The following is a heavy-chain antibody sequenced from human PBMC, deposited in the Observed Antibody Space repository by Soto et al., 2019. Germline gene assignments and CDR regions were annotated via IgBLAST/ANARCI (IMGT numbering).Heavy chain of an antibody. V-gene: IGHV4-39*01. J-gene: IGHJ4*02. CDR2: IYYSGTT. CDR1: GGSISSSNYY. D-gene: IGHD3-3*01. CDR3: ARLTHYNFWSGSYSQTYYFDD. Sequence: QLQLQESAPGLVKPSETLSLTCTVSGGSISSSNYYWGWIRQPPGKGLEWIANIYYSGTTYYNPSLKSRVTMSVDTSKNQFSLRLSSVTPADTALYYCARLTHYNFWSGSYSQTYYFDDWGQGTLVTVSS.